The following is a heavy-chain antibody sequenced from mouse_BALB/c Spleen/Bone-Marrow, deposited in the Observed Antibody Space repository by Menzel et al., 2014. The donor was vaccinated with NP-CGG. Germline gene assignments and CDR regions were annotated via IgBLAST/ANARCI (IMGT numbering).Heavy chain of an antibody. CDR2: INSNGDTT. CDR3: ARDGYYVGFAY. D-gene: IGHD2-3*01. Sequence: EVKLVESGGGLVQPGGSLKLSCAASGFTFSNYGMSWVRQTPDKRLELVATINSNGDTTYYSDSVKGRFTISRDNAKNTLYLQMNSLKSEDTAMYYCARDGYYVGFAYGGQGTLVTVSA. V-gene: IGHV5-6-3*01. CDR1: GFTFSNYG. J-gene: IGHJ3*01.